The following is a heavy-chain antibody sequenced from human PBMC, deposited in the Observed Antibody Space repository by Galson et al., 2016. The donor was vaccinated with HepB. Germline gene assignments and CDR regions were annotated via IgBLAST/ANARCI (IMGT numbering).Heavy chain of an antibody. V-gene: IGHV4-31*03. Sequence: TLSLTCNVSGGSINTGGYYWSWIRQHPGQGLEWMGNIYHSGSTYYTPSLESRLTISVDTSKNQFSLKLSSVTAADTAVYYCARGRGTIFGVVPDYWGQGTLVTVSS. CDR3: ARGRGTIFGVVPDY. J-gene: IGHJ4*02. D-gene: IGHD3-3*01. CDR1: GGSINTGGYY. CDR2: IYHSGST.